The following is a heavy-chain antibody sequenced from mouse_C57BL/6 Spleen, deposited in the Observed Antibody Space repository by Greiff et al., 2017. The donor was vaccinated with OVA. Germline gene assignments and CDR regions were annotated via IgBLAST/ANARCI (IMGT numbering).Heavy chain of an antibody. CDR2: IYPGSGST. CDR3: ARCLHGSSYWYFDV. D-gene: IGHD1-1*01. CDR1: GYTFTSYW. Sequence: QVQLQQPGAELVKPGASVKMSCKASGYTFTSYWITWVKQRPGQGLEWIGDIYPGSGSTNYNEKFTSKATLTVDPSSSTAFMQLSSLTSENSAVYYCARCLHGSSYWYFDVWGTGTTVTVSS. J-gene: IGHJ1*03. V-gene: IGHV1-55*01.